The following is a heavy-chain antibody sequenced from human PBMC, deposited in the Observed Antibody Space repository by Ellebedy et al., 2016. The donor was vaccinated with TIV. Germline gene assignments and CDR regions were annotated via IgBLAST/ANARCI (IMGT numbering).Heavy chain of an antibody. CDR2: IVPYDGST. V-gene: IGHV1-18*01. Sequence: ASVKVSCXTSGFAFDGYALSWVRQAPGQGLEWMGWIVPYDGSTQYAQSLLGRVSMTADTSTRTTYLELRNLRSDDSAIYFCARDNNYYHYMDYWGQGTTVTVSS. CDR1: GFAFDGYA. CDR3: ARDNNYYHYMDY. D-gene: IGHD2/OR15-2a*01. J-gene: IGHJ6*03.